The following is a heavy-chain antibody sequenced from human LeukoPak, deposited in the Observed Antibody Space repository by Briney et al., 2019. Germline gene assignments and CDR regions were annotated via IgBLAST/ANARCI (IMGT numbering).Heavy chain of an antibody. J-gene: IGHJ5*02. CDR1: GFTFGSYA. Sequence: GRSLRLSCAASGFTFGSYAMHWVRQAPGKGLEWVAVISYDGSNKYYADSVTGRFTISRDNARNTVYLQMNSLRAEDTGVYYCARATAFQFMGTYISWGLGVLVTVSS. V-gene: IGHV3-30*04. D-gene: IGHD1-7*01. CDR3: ARATAFQFMGTYIS. CDR2: ISYDGSNK.